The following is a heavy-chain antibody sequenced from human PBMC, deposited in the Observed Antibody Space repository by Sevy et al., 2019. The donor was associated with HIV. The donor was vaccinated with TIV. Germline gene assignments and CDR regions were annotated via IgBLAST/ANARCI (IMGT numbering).Heavy chain of an antibody. J-gene: IGHJ3*02. D-gene: IGHD2-15*01. CDR2: FDPEDGET. CDR3: ATDRDSPDAFHI. V-gene: IGHV1-24*01. CDR1: GYTLTELS. Sequence: ASVKVSCKVSGYTLTELSMHWVRQAPGKGLEWMGGFDPEDGETIYAQKFQGRVTMTEDTSTDTAYMELSSLRSEDTAVYYCATDRDSPDAFHIWGQGTMVTVSS.